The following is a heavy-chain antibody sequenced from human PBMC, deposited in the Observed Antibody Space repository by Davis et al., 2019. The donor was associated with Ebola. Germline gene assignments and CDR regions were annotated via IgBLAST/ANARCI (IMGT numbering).Heavy chain of an antibody. D-gene: IGHD2-2*01. CDR3: AREGRGYCSSTSCYGADY. V-gene: IGHV1-2*02. Sequence: ASVKVSCKTSGYTFTGHYFHWVRQAPGQGLEWMGWIHPNSGGTNYAQKFQGRLTVTRDTSISTAYMELSALTSDDTAVYYCAREGRGYCSSTSCYGADYWGQGTLVTVSS. CDR1: GYTFTGHY. J-gene: IGHJ4*02. CDR2: IHPNSGGT.